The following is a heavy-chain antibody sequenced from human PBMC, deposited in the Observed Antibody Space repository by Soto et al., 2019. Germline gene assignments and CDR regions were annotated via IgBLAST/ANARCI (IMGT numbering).Heavy chain of an antibody. Sequence: QVQLQESGPGLVKPSETLSLTCTVSGGSISSYSCAWIRQPPGKGLEWIGYIHYTGSTNYNPSRQSRVTISVDTSKNQFSLKVSSVTAADTAVYYCARLATVTNTLDYWGQGTLVTVSS. V-gene: IGHV4-59*08. D-gene: IGHD4-17*01. J-gene: IGHJ4*02. CDR2: IHYTGST. CDR1: GGSISSYS. CDR3: ARLATVTNTLDY.